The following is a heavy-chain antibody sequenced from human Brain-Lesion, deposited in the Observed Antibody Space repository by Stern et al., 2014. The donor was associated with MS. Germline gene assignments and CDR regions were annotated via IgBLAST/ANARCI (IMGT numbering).Heavy chain of an antibody. CDR1: GGSISSSNW. CDR2: SDHSGST. V-gene: IGHV4-4*02. CDR3: ARFPASRPHVFDS. Sequence: QVQLVESGPGLVKPSGTLSLTCAVSGGSISSSNWWGWVRPSPGKGLEWIGGSDHSGSTVYNPSLQSRFTVSVDKAKNRFSPNLRSVTPADTAVYFCARFPASRPHVFDSWGQGTLVTVSS. J-gene: IGHJ4*02. D-gene: IGHD6-13*01.